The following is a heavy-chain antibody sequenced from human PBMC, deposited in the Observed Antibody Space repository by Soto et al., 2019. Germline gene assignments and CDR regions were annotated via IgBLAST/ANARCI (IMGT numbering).Heavy chain of an antibody. CDR3: AKVVNWNYVAYYFDY. CDR2: ISGSGGST. D-gene: IGHD1-7*01. CDR1: GFTFSSYA. J-gene: IGHJ4*02. Sequence: GGSRRLSCAASGFTFSSYAMSWVRQAPGKGLEWVSAISGSGGSTYYADSVKGRFTISRDNSKNTLYLQMNSLRAEDTAVYYCAKVVNWNYVAYYFDYWGQGTLVTVSS. V-gene: IGHV3-23*01.